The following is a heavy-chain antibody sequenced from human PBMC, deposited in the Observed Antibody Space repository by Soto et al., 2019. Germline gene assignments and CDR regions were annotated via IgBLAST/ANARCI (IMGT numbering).Heavy chain of an antibody. CDR3: ARDHGYGDFTTLGFDY. D-gene: IGHD4-17*01. CDR2: INPNSGGT. Sequence: QVQLVQSGAEVKKPGASVKVSCKASGYTFTGYYMHWVRQAPGQGLEWMGWINPNSGGTNYAQKFQGWVTMTRDTSISTAYMELSRLRSDDTAVYYCARDHGYGDFTTLGFDYWGQGTLVTVSS. V-gene: IGHV1-2*04. J-gene: IGHJ4*02. CDR1: GYTFTGYY.